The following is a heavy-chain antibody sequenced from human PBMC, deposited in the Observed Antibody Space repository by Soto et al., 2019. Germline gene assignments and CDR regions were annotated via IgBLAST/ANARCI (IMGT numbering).Heavy chain of an antibody. CDR1: GYSFTSYW. CDR3: ARLGASSSSTRAYYGMDV. V-gene: IGHV5-10-1*01. CDR2: MDPSDSYT. D-gene: IGHD6-13*01. Sequence: GESLKISWKGSGYSFTSYWISWVRQMPGKGLEWMGRMDPSDSYTNYSPSFQGHVTISADKSISTAYLQWSSLKASDTAMYYCARLGASSSSTRAYYGMDVWGQGTTVTVSS. J-gene: IGHJ6*02.